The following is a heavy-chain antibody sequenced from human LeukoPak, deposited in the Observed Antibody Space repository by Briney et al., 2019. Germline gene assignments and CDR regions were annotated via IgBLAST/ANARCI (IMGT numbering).Heavy chain of an antibody. CDR3: DY. Sequence: KPGGSLRLSCAASGFTVSSKYMSWIRQPPGKGLEWIGEINHSGSTNYNPSLKSRVTISVDTYTAVYYCARGRISYYGSGSYYNDYWGQGTLVTVSS. J-gene: IGHJ4*02. D-gene: IGHD3-10*01. V-gene: IGHV4-34*08. CDR1: GFTVSSKY. CDR2: INHSGST.